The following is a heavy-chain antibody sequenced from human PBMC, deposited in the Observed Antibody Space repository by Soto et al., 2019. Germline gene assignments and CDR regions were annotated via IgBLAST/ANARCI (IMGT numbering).Heavy chain of an antibody. CDR1: GFTFSSYG. J-gene: IGHJ4*02. D-gene: IGHD3-10*01. V-gene: IGHV3-33*01. CDR2: IWYDGSNK. CDR3: VYGYYFDY. Sequence: GGSLRLSCAASGFTFSSYGMHWVRQASGKGLEWVAVIWYDGSNKYYADYVKGRFTISRDNSKNTLYLQMNSLRDEDTAVYFCVYGYYFDYWGQGTLVTVSS.